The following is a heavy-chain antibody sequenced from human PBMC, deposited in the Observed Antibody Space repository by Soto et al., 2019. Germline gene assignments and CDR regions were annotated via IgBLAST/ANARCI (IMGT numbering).Heavy chain of an antibody. J-gene: IGHJ4*02. CDR1: GFTFTRYS. CDR2: ISSTTNYI. Sequence: LRLSCAASGFTFTRYSMNWVRQAPGKGLEWVSSISSTTNYIYYGDSMKGRFTISRDNAKNSLCLEMNSLRAEDTAVYYCARESEDLTSNFDYWGQGTLVTVS. CDR3: ARESEDLTSNFDY. V-gene: IGHV3-21*06.